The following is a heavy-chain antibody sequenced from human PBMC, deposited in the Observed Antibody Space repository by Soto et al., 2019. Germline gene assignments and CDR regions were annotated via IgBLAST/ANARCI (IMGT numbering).Heavy chain of an antibody. CDR2: IGSSSSYT. V-gene: IGHV3-11*05. D-gene: IGHD3-9*01. CDR3: ARDADILTGSDAFDI. J-gene: IGHJ3*02. CDR1: GFTFSGYY. Sequence: QVQLVESGGGLVKPGGSLRLSCAASGFTFSGYYMSWIRQAPGKGLEWVSYIGSSSSYTNYADSVKGRFTISRDSAKNSLYLQMNSLRAEDTAVYYCARDADILTGSDAFDIWGQGTMVTVSS.